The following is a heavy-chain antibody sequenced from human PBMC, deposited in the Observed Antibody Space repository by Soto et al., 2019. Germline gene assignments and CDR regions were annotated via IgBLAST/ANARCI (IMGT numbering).Heavy chain of an antibody. Sequence: LSLTCDVYGGSFSDYIWTWLRQTPGKGLQWIGQINHSGSANYNPSLKSRVTISVHTSSSQFSLELSSVTAADTAVYYCARGLISGSHYSGGWYYFDSWGQGTQVTVSS. J-gene: IGHJ4*02. CDR1: GGSFSDYI. CDR2: INHSGSA. CDR3: ARGLISGSHYSGGWYYFDS. V-gene: IGHV4-34*01. D-gene: IGHD1-26*01.